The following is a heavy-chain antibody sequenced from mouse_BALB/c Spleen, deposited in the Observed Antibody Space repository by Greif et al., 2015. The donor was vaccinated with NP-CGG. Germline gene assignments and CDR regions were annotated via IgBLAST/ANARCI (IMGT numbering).Heavy chain of an antibody. Sequence: VQPQQSGSVLVRPGASVKLSCKASGYTFTSSWMHWAKQRPGQGLEWIGEIHPNSGNTNYNEKFKGKATLTVDTSSSTAYVDLSSLTSEDSAVYYCARDWYFDYWGQGTTLTVSS. V-gene: IGHV1S130*01. D-gene: IGHD4-1*01. CDR2: IHPNSGNT. J-gene: IGHJ2*01. CDR3: ARDWYFDY. CDR1: GYTFTSSW.